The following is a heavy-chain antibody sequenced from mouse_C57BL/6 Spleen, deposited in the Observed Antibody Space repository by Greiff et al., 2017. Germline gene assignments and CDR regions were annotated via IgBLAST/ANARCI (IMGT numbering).Heavy chain of an antibody. V-gene: IGHV14-3*01. J-gene: IGHJ4*01. CDR1: GFNIKNTY. CDR2: IEPANGNT. D-gene: IGHD2-2*01. Sequence: EVQLQQSVAELVRPGASVKLSCTASGFNIKNTYMHWVKQRPEKGLEWIGRIEPANGNTKYAPKFQGKATITADTTSNTAYLQLSSLTSEDSAIYYCTRWVVTTKGHYYAMDYWGQGTSVTVSS. CDR3: TRWVVTTKGHYYAMDY.